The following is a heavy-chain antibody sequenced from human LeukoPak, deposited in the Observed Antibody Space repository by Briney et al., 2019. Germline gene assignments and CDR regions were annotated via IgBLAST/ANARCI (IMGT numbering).Heavy chain of an antibody. CDR3: AKDPAAGTGPLYYYGMDV. CDR2: ISYDGSNK. D-gene: IGHD6-13*01. Sequence: GRSLRLSCAASGFTFSSYGMHWVRQAPGKGLEWVAVISYDGSNKYYADSVKGRFTISRDNSKNTLYLQMNSLRAEDTAVYYCAKDPAAGTGPLYYYGMDVWGQGTTVTVSS. CDR1: GFTFSSYG. J-gene: IGHJ6*02. V-gene: IGHV3-30*18.